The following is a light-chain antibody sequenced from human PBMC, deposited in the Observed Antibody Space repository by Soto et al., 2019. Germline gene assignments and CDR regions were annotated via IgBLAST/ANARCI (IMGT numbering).Light chain of an antibody. V-gene: IGKV1-33*01. CDR1: QGISNS. CDR2: DVT. CDR3: QQYYDLPIT. J-gene: IGKJ5*01. Sequence: DIQMTQTPSSVSASVGDRVIITCRASQGISNSLGWYQQKPGKAPKILIDDVTNLETGVPSRFSGSGSGTHFTFTIGSLQPEDIATYYCQQYYDLPITFGQGTRLEIK.